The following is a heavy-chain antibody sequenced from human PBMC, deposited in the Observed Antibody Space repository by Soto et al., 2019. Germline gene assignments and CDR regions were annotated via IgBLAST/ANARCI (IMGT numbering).Heavy chain of an antibody. D-gene: IGHD2-2*01. CDR2: IIPIFGTA. J-gene: IGHJ3*02. CDR3: ARERAYCSSTSCYLGNAFDI. V-gene: IGHV1-69*13. Sequence: SVKVSCKASGGTFSSYAISWLRQAPGQGLEWMGGIIPIFGTANYAQKFQGRVTITADESTSTAYMELSSLRSEDTAVYYCARERAYCSSTSCYLGNAFDIWGQGTMVTVSS. CDR1: GGTFSSYA.